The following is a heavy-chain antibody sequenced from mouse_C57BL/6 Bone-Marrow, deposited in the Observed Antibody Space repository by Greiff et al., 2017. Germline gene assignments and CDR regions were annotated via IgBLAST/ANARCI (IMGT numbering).Heavy chain of an antibody. V-gene: IGHV12-3*01. CDR2: ITHSGET. D-gene: IGHD2-12*01. J-gene: IGHJ4*01. CDR3: AGAYYSDYYAMDY. CDR1: GFPITSGYY. Sequence: KLEESGPGLVKPSQSLFLTCSITGFPITSGYYWIWIRQSPGKPLEWMGYITHSGETFYNPSLQSPISITRETSKNQFFLQLNSVTTEDTAMYYCAGAYYSDYYAMDYWGQGTSVTVSS.